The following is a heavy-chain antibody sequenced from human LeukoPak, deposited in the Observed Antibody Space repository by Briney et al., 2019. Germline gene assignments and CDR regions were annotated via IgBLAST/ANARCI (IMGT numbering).Heavy chain of an antibody. Sequence: PGGSLRLSCAGSGFTFSNYAMSWVRQAPGKGLEWVSAITGGGGGTYYADSVKGRFTISRDNSKNTLYLQMNSPRNEDTAVYYCAKGGGSGTEFDYWGQGTLVTVSS. D-gene: IGHD3-10*01. CDR3: AKGGGSGTEFDY. J-gene: IGHJ4*02. CDR2: ITGGGGGT. V-gene: IGHV3-23*01. CDR1: GFTFSNYA.